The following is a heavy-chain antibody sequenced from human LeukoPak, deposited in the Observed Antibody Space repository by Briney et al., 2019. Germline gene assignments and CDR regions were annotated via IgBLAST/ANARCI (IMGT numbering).Heavy chain of an antibody. CDR2: IYYSGST. CDR3: ASPWDYGGYGMDV. D-gene: IGHD4-23*01. CDR1: GGSISSSNYY. V-gene: IGHV4-39*01. J-gene: IGHJ6*02. Sequence: PSETLSLTCIVSGGSISSSNYYWGWIRQPPGKGLEWIGSIYYSGSTFYNPSLKSRVTISVDTSKNQFSLKLSSVTAADTAVYYCASPWDYGGYGMDVWGQGTTVTVSS.